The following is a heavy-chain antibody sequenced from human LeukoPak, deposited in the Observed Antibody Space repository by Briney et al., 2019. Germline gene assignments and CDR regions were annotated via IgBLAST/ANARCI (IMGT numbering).Heavy chain of an antibody. Sequence: GGSLRLPCAASGTTFSDHYMNWIRQAPGKGLEWVSYKSNSGRTIDYADLVKGRFTISRDNAKKYLYLQMNSLRTEDTAVYYCARTKSENAYGQHHGLDNWGQGILVTVSS. V-gene: IGHV3-11*01. CDR2: KSNSGRTI. J-gene: IGHJ4*02. CDR3: ARTKSENAYGQHHGLDN. D-gene: IGHD3-10*01. CDR1: GTTFSDHY.